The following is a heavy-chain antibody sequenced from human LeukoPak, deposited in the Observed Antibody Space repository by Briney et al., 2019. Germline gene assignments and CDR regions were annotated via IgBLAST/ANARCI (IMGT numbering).Heavy chain of an antibody. CDR2: INHSGST. D-gene: IGHD5-24*01. V-gene: IGHV4-34*01. J-gene: IGHJ4*02. CDR1: GGSFSGYY. CDR3: ARGAARMVEVATIISFEY. Sequence: PSETLSLTCAVYGGSFSGYYWSWIRQPPGKGLEWNGEINHSGSTNYNPSLKSRVTISVDTSKNQFSLKLSSVTAADTAVYYCARGAARMVEVATIISFEYWGQGTLVTVSS.